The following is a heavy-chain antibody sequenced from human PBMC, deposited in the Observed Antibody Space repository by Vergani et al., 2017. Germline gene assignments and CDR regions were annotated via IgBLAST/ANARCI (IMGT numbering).Heavy chain of an antibody. CDR1: GGTFSSYA. D-gene: IGHD3-22*01. J-gene: IGHJ6*02. CDR3: AGDLPLYYYDSSGYSYGMDV. CDR2: IIPIFGTA. V-gene: IGHV1-69*01. Sequence: QVQLVQSGAEVKKPGSSVKVSCKASGGTFSSYAISWVRQAPGQGLEWMGGIIPIFGTANYAQKFQGRVTITADESTSTAYMELSSLRSEDTAVYYCAGDLPLYYYDSSGYSYGMDVWGQGTTVTVSS.